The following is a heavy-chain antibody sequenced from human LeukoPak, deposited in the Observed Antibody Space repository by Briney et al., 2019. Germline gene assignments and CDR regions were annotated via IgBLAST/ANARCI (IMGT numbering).Heavy chain of an antibody. V-gene: IGHV4-59*01. CDR2: IYYSGST. CDR3: ARLSRIGVGELLTY. D-gene: IGHD3-10*01. Sequence: SETVSLTCTVSGGSISSYYWSWIRQPPGKGLEWIGYIYYSGSTNYNPSLKSRVTISVDTSKNQFSLKLSSVTAADTAVYYCARLSRIGVGELLTYWGQGTLVTVSS. CDR1: GGSISSYY. J-gene: IGHJ4*02.